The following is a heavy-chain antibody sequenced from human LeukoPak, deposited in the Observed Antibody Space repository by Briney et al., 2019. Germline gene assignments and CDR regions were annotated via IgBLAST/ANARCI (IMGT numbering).Heavy chain of an antibody. Sequence: SETLSLTCTVSGGSISSGGYYWSWIRQPPGKGLEWIWYIYHSGSTYYNPSLKSRVTISVDRSKNQFSLKLSSVTAADTAVYYFARDIGGYTPGGLYTRGPGTPGTLSP. CDR2: IYHSGST. D-gene: IGHD1-1*01. CDR1: GGSISSGGYY. CDR3: ARDIGGYTPGGLYT. J-gene: IGHJ4*02. V-gene: IGHV4-30-2*01.